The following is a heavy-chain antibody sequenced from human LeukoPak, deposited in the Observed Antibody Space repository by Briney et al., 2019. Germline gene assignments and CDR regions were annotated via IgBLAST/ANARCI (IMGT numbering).Heavy chain of an antibody. J-gene: IGHJ4*02. D-gene: IGHD2-15*01. Sequence: GRSLRLSCAASGFSFDDYAMHWVRQAPGKGLEWVSGISWNSGSVDYADSVKGRFTISRDNAKNSLYLQMNSLRAEDTALYYCSKGYCRGDSCLIHFFDYWGQGTLVTVSS. CDR2: ISWNSGSV. CDR1: GFSFDDYA. V-gene: IGHV3-9*01. CDR3: SKGYCRGDSCLIHFFDY.